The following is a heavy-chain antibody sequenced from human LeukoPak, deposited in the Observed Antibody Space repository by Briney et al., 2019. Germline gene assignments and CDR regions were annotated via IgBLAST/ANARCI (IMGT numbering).Heavy chain of an antibody. Sequence: GASVNVSCKASGYTFTSYDINWVRQAAGQRLEWMGCMNPNSGNTGYAQKFQGRVTMTSNTSISTAYMELSSLRSEDTAVYYCASGAKDSYGSAALDIWGQGTMVTVSS. D-gene: IGHD3-10*01. V-gene: IGHV1-8*01. CDR1: GYTFTSYD. CDR3: ASGAKDSYGSAALDI. J-gene: IGHJ3*02. CDR2: MNPNSGNT.